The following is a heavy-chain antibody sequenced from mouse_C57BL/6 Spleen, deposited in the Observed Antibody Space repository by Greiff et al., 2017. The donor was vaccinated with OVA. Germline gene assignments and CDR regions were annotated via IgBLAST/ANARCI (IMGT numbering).Heavy chain of an antibody. Sequence: VQLQQSGPELVKPGASVKISCKASGYSFTGYYMNWVKQSPEKSLEWIGESNPSTGGTTYNQKVKAKATLTVDKSSSPAYMQLKSLTSEDSAVYYCARNWDYFDYWGQGTTLTVSS. CDR2: SNPSTGGT. CDR1: GYSFTGYY. D-gene: IGHD4-1*01. CDR3: ARNWDYFDY. V-gene: IGHV1-42*01. J-gene: IGHJ2*01.